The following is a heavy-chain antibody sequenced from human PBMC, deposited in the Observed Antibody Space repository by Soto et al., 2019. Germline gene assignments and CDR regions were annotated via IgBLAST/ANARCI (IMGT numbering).Heavy chain of an antibody. CDR3: AKGEWLDN. Sequence: EVQLLESGGGLVQPGGSLRLSCAASGFSFSSYAMSWVRQAPGKGLEWVSAITNSGGRAYYADSVTGWFTISRANSKDTLYLLMNSLRAEDTDVYYCAKGEWLDNWGQGTLVTVSS. CDR1: GFSFSSYA. CDR2: ITNSGGRA. J-gene: IGHJ4*02. V-gene: IGHV3-23*01. D-gene: IGHD6-19*01.